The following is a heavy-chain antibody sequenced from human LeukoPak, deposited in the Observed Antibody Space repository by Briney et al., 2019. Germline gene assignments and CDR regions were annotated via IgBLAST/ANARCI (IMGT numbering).Heavy chain of an antibody. CDR1: GGSINSSSYY. Sequence: PSETLSLTCTVSGGSINSSSYYWGWIRQPPGKGLEWIGSIHYSGSTYYNPSLKSRVTISVDTSKNQFSLKLSSVTAADTAVYYCARLGYDILTGHYGMDVWGQGTTVTVSS. V-gene: IGHV4-39*01. D-gene: IGHD3-9*01. J-gene: IGHJ6*02. CDR2: IHYSGST. CDR3: ARLGYDILTGHYGMDV.